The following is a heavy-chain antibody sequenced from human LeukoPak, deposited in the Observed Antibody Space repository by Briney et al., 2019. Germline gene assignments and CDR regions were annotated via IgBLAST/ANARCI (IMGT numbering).Heavy chain of an antibody. D-gene: IGHD5-12*01. J-gene: IGHJ6*02. CDR3: ARDAVATTHYYYYGMDV. CDR2: IDPSDSYT. Sequence: GESLKISCKGSGYSFTSYWISWVRQMPGKGLEWMGRIDPSDSYTNYSPSFQGHVTISADKSISTAYPQWSSLKASDTAMYYCARDAVATTHYYYYGMDVWGRGTTVTVSS. V-gene: IGHV5-10-1*01. CDR1: GYSFTSYW.